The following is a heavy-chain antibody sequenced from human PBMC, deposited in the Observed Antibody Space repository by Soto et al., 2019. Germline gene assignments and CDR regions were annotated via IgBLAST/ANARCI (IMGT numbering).Heavy chain of an antibody. CDR2: ISGSGGTT. V-gene: IGHV3-23*01. J-gene: IGHJ4*02. Sequence: EVQVLESGGALVQPGGSLRLSCAASGFTFSNYAMSWVRQAPGKGLEGVSSISGSGGTTYYADSVKGRLTLSRDNSKNTLYLQMNSLRVEDTAVYYCAKNNMGYYLDYWGQGTLVTVSS. CDR3: AKNNMGYYLDY. CDR1: GFTFSNYA. D-gene: IGHD3-10*01.